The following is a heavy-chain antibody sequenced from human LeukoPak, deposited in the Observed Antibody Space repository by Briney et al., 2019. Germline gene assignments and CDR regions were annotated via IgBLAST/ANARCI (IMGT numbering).Heavy chain of an antibody. Sequence: GGSLRLSCAASGFTFSNYATSWVRQAPGKGVEGVSGISAYGDSKYYADSVNGGFTISRDNSKNTLYLQMNSLRGEDTDVYYCAIARTDMFSLSWFDSWGQGTPVTVSS. CDR3: AIARTDMFSLSWFDS. CDR2: ISAYGDSK. J-gene: IGHJ5*01. D-gene: IGHD3-10*02. V-gene: IGHV3-23*01. CDR1: GFTFSNYA.